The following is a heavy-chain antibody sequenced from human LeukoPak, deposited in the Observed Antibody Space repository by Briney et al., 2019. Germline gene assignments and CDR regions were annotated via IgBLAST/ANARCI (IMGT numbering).Heavy chain of an antibody. J-gene: IGHJ4*02. D-gene: IGHD3-22*01. CDR1: GFTLSSYS. CDR2: ISSSSSYI. V-gene: IGHV3-21*01. Sequence: PGGSLRLSCAASGFTLSSYSMNWVRQAPGKGLEWLSSISSSSSYIYYADSVKGRFTIPRDNAKNSLYLQMNSLGAEDTAVEYCARGEAFKLVRRNSSAYYFFCWGQGTLVTVSS. CDR3: ARGEAFKLVRRNSSAYYFFC.